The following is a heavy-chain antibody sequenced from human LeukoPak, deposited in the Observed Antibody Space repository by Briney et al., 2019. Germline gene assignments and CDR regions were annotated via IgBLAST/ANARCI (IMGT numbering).Heavy chain of an antibody. CDR2: INHSGST. CDR3: AREAHGYCSSTSCQNGDY. Sequence: SETLSLTCAVYGGSFSGYYWSWIRQPPGKGLEWIGEINHSGSTNYNPSLKSRVTISVDTSKNQFSLKLSSVTAADTAVYYCAREAHGYCSSTSCQNGDYWGQGTLVTVSS. V-gene: IGHV4-34*01. J-gene: IGHJ4*02. D-gene: IGHD2-2*01. CDR1: GGSFSGYY.